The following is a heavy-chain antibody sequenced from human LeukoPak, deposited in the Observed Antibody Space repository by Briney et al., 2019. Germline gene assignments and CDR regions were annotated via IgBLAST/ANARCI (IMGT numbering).Heavy chain of an antibody. Sequence: SETLSLTCAVYGGSFSGYYWSWIRQPPGKGLEWIGYIYYSGSTNYNPSLKSRVTISVDTSKNQFSLKLSSVTAADTAVYYCARHPDYGGNYLNYFDYWGQGTLVTVSS. J-gene: IGHJ4*02. CDR2: IYYSGST. CDR3: ARHPDYGGNYLNYFDY. D-gene: IGHD4-23*01. V-gene: IGHV4-59*08. CDR1: GGSFSGYY.